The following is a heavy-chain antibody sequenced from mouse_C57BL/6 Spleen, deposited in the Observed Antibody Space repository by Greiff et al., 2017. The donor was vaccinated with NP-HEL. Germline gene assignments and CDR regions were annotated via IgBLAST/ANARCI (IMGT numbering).Heavy chain of an antibody. J-gene: IGHJ3*01. Sequence: QVQLQQSGPGLVQPSQSLSITCTVSGFSLTSYGVHWVRQSPGKGLEWLGVIWSGGSTDYNAAFISRLGISKDNSKSQVFFKMNSLQADDTAIYYCARKGSRDYGFAYWGQGTLVTVSA. CDR1: GFSLTSYG. CDR3: ARKGSRDYGFAY. V-gene: IGHV2-2*01. CDR2: IWSGGST. D-gene: IGHD2-4*01.